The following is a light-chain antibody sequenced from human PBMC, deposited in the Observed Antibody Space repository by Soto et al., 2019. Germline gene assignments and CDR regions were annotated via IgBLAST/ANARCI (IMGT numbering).Light chain of an antibody. J-gene: IGKJ2*01. CDR3: QQYADLPYT. Sequence: EIVLTQSPGTLSLSPGERATLSCMASQTLTTGFLAWYQQKPGQAPRLLIYGASSRATGIPDRFSGSGSGTEYTLTISRLEPEDFAVYSCQQYADLPYTFGQGTTLEIK. CDR2: GAS. V-gene: IGKV3-20*01. CDR1: QTLTTGF.